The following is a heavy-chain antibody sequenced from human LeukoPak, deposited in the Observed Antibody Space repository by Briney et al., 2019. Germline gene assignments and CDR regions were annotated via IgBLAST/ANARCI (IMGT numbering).Heavy chain of an antibody. CDR3: ASSSSSWFDAFDI. J-gene: IGHJ3*02. CDR1: GGTFSSYA. D-gene: IGHD6-13*01. CDR2: IIPILGIA. V-gene: IGHV1-69*04. Sequence: SVKVSCKASGGTFSSYAISWVRQAPGQGLEWMGRIIPILGIANYAQKFQGRVTNTADKSTSTAYMELSSLRSEDTAVYYCASSSSSWFDAFDIWGQGTMVTVSS.